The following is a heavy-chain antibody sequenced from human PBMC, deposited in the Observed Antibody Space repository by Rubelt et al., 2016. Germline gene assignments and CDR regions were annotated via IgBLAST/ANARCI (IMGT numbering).Heavy chain of an antibody. Sequence: QVQLVQSGSELKKPGASVKVSCKASGYTFTSYDINWVRQATGQGLEWMGWMNPNSGNTGYAQKFQGRVTMTRNTSISTAYMELSSLRSEDTAVYYCARGLGDYPPYYYYGMDVWGQGTTVTVSS. CDR2: MNPNSGNT. CDR1: GYTFTSYD. D-gene: IGHD4-17*01. CDR3: ARGLGDYPPYYYYGMDV. J-gene: IGHJ6*02. V-gene: IGHV1-8*01.